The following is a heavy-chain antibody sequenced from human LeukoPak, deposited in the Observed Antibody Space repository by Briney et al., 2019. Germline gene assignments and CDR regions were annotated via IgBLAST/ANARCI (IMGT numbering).Heavy chain of an antibody. D-gene: IGHD3-16*01. CDR1: GYTFTSYG. J-gene: IGHJ4*02. CDR3: ARGPYDGTFYFDS. Sequence: SVKVSCKASGYTFTSYGISWVRQAPGQGLEWMGRTIPIRGMTNYAQKFQGRVTITADTSTSTAYMELSSLTSEDTAVYFCARGPYDGTFYFDSWGQGTLVIVSS. CDR2: TIPIRGMT. V-gene: IGHV1-69*04.